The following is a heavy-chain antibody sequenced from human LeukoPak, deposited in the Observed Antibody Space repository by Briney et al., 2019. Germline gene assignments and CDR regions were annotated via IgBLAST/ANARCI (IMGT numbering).Heavy chain of an antibody. CDR1: GGSISSGGYS. CDR3: ASYGGNRDY. CDR2: IYHSGST. Sequence: PSETLSLTCAVSGGSISSGGYSWSWIRQPPGKGLEWIGCIYHSGSTYYNPSLKSRVTISVDRSKNQFSLKLSSVTAADTAVYYCASYGGNRDYWGQGTLVTVSS. J-gene: IGHJ4*02. V-gene: IGHV4-30-2*01. D-gene: IGHD4-23*01.